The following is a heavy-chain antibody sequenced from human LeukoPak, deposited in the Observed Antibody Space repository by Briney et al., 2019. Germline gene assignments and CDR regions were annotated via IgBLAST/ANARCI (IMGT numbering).Heavy chain of an antibody. D-gene: IGHD3-16*01. CDR2: IWYDGSNK. CDR1: GFTFSNYG. CDR3: ARGGGLDV. J-gene: IGHJ6*02. V-gene: IGHV3-33*03. Sequence: PGGSLRLSCVASGFTFSNYGMHWVRQAPGKGLEWVAVIWYDGSNKNYADSVKGRFTISRDNAKNSLYLQMSNLRAEDTAVYFCARGGGLDVWGQGATVTVSS.